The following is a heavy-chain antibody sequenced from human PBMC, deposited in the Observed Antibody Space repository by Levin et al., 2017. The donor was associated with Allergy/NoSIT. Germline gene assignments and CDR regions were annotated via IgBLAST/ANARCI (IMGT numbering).Heavy chain of an antibody. CDR3: AIRGAAGDSFGYYFDY. CDR2: IYPGDSDT. D-gene: IGHD2-21*02. CDR1: GFSFTSYW. J-gene: IGHJ4*02. V-gene: IGHV5-51*06. Sequence: GGSLRLSCKGSGFSFTSYWIAWVRQMPGKGLEWMGIIYPGDSDTRYSPSFQGQVTISADKSFTTAHLQWSSLEASDTAMYYCAIRGAAGDSFGYYFDYWGQGTLVTVSS.